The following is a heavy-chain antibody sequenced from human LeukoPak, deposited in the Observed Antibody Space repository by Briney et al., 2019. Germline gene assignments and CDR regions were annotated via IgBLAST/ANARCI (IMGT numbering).Heavy chain of an antibody. J-gene: IGHJ4*02. D-gene: IGHD6-19*01. Sequence: GGSLRLSCAASGFTFSSYSMNWVRQAPGKGLEWVSSISSSSSYIYYADSVKGRFTISRDNAKNSLYLQMNSLRAEDTAVYYCGRDFQWLAYFYYWGQGTLVTVSS. V-gene: IGHV3-21*01. CDR3: GRDFQWLAYFYY. CDR2: ISSSSSYI. CDR1: GFTFSSYS.